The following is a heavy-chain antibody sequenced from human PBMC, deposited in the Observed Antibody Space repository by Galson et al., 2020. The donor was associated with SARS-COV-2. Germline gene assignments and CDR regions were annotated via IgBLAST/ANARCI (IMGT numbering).Heavy chain of an antibody. CDR3: VKDQRWLINY. D-gene: IGHD5-12*01. Sequence: SETLSLTCIVSGVSVTSSDNYWGWIRQTPGKGLEWLGSISYSGTTYYNPSLKSRVTISLDTSKNQVSVRLTSVTAADTAVYFCVKDQRWLINYWGQGTLVTVSS. CDR2: ISYSGTT. J-gene: IGHJ4*02. V-gene: IGHV4-39*07. CDR1: GVSVTSSDNY.